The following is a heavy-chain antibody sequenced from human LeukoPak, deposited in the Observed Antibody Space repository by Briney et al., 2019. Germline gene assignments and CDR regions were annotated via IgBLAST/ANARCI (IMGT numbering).Heavy chain of an antibody. V-gene: IGHV4-39*01. CDR3: ARLPETTVVTHDYFDY. CDR2: IYYSGST. CDR1: GGSISSSSYY. Sequence: SETLSLTCTVSGGSISSSSYYWGWIRQPPGKGLEWIGSIYYSGSTYYNPSLKSRVTISVDTSKNQFSLKVSSVTAADTAVYYCARLPETTVVTHDYFDYWGQGTLVTVSS. J-gene: IGHJ4*02. D-gene: IGHD4-23*01.